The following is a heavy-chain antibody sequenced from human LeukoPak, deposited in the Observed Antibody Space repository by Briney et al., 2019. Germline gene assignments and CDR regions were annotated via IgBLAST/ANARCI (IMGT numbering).Heavy chain of an antibody. Sequence: SETLSLTCAVYGGSFSGYYWSWIRQPPGKGLEWIGYIYYSGSTYYNPSLKSRVTISVDTSKNQFSLKLSSVTAADTAVYYCARATVVTPELDYWGQGTLVTVSS. V-gene: IGHV4-34*09. CDR1: GGSFSGYY. CDR2: IYYSGST. D-gene: IGHD4-23*01. J-gene: IGHJ4*02. CDR3: ARATVVTPELDY.